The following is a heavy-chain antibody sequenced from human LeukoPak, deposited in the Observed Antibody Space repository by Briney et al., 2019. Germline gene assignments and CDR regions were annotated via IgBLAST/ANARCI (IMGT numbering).Heavy chain of an antibody. J-gene: IGHJ3*02. V-gene: IGHV3-21*04. D-gene: IGHD1-1*01. CDR3: AKGITTAGPNGFDI. Sequence: GGSLRLSCAASGFTFSNYTMNWVRQAPGKGLEWVSTISSSSTYIYYADSVKGRVTISRDNSKNTLYLQMNSLRVEDTALYYCAKGITTAGPNGFDIWGQGTMVIVSS. CDR1: GFTFSNYT. CDR2: ISSSSTYI.